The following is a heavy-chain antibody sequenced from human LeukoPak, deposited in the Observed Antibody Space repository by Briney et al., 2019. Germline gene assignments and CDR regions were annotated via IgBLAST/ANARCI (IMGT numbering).Heavy chain of an antibody. D-gene: IGHD3-9*01. CDR1: GFIFSSYS. V-gene: IGHV3-21*01. CDR3: ARGAPYYDVLGLDY. Sequence: GGSLRLSCAASGFIFSSYSMNWVRQAPGKGLEWVSSISSGSGFIYYADSVKGRFTISRDNAKNSLYLQMNSLRAEDTAVYYCARGAPYYDVLGLDYWGQGTLVTVSS. J-gene: IGHJ4*02. CDR2: ISSGSGFI.